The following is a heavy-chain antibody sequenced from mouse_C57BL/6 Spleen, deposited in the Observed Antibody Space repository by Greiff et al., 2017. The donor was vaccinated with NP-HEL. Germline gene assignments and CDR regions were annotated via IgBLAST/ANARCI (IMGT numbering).Heavy chain of an antibody. V-gene: IGHV1-61*01. CDR1: GYTFTSYW. Sequence: QVQLKQPGAELVRPGSSVKLSCKASGYTFTSYWMDWVKQRPGQGLEWIGNIYPSDSETHYNQKFKDKATLTVDKSSSTAYMQLSSLTSEDSAVYYCARSSLLRFYYFDYWGQGTTLTVAS. CDR3: ARSSLLRFYYFDY. CDR2: IYPSDSET. J-gene: IGHJ2*01. D-gene: IGHD1-2*01.